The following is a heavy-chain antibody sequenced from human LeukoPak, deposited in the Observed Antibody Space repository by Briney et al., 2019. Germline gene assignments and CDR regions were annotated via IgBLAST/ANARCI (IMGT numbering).Heavy chain of an antibody. CDR3: ASEWYSSGWYSTKFDY. CDR2: IYYSGNT. D-gene: IGHD6-19*01. V-gene: IGHV4-39*01. J-gene: IGHJ4*02. Sequence: SETLSLTCTVSGGSIGSSSYYWGWIRQPPGEGLEWNVSIYYSGNTYYNPSLRSRVTISGDTSRNQFSLKLSSVAAADTAVYYCASEWYSSGWYSTKFDYLGQGSLVTVSS. CDR1: GGSIGSSSYY.